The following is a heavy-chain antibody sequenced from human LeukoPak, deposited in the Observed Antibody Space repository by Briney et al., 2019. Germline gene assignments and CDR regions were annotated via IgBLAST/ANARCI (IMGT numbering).Heavy chain of an antibody. D-gene: IGHD2-2*01. CDR2: IKQDGSEK. V-gene: IGHV3-7*01. CDR3: ARRVVGVVPAATAYYYYYYMDV. J-gene: IGHJ6*03. Sequence: PGGSLKLSCAASGFTFSSYWMSWVRQAPGKGLEWVANIKQDGSEKYYVDSVKGRFTISRDNAKNSLYLQMNSLRAEDTAVYYCARRVVGVVPAATAYYYYYYMDVWGKGTTVTVSS. CDR1: GFTFSSYW.